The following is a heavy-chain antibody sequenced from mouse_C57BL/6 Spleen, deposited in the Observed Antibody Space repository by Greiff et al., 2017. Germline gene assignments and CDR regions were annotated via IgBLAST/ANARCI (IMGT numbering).Heavy chain of an antibody. J-gene: IGHJ1*03. D-gene: IGHD1-1*01. CDR2: IYPGDGDT. CDR3: AREGLSYGSSYWYFDV. CDR1: GYAFSSSW. V-gene: IGHV1-82*01. Sequence: VQLQQSGPELVKPGASVKISCKASGYAFSSSWMNWVKQRPGKGLEWIGRIYPGDGDTNYNGKFKGKATLTADKSSSTAYMQLSSLTSEDSAVYFCAREGLSYGSSYWYFDVWGTGTTVTVSS.